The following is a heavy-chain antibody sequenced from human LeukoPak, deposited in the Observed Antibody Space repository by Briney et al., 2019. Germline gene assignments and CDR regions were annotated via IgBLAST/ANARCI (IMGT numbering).Heavy chain of an antibody. V-gene: IGHV1-46*01. J-gene: IGHJ4*02. CDR3: ARENGGEDY. CDR2: INPSGGDT. CDR1: GYTFTRDY. D-gene: IGHD2-21*01. Sequence: ASLKISSKTSGYTFTRDYMHWVCQTPGQRLECMGKINPSGGDTTYAQKLQGRVTMTRDTATTTVYMELSSLRCEDTALYYCARENGGEDYWGQGTLVTVSS.